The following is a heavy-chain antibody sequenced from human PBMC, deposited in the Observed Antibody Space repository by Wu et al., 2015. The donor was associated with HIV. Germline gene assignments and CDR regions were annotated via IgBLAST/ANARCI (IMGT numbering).Heavy chain of an antibody. CDR3: ARVKAIGSSSWSGYFDY. J-gene: IGHJ4*02. CDR1: GGTFSSYA. D-gene: IGHD6-13*01. V-gene: IGHV1-69*05. Sequence: QVQLVQSGAEVKKPGSSVKVSCKASGGTFSSYAISWVRQAPGQGLEWMGGIIPIFGTANYAQKFQGRVTITTDESTSTAYMELSSLRSEDTAVYYCARVKAIGSSSWSGYFDYVGPGERWSPSPQ. CDR2: IIPIFGTA.